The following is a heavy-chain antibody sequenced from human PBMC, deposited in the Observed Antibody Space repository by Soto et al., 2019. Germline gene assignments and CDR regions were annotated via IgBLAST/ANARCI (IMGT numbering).Heavy chain of an antibody. J-gene: IGHJ6*02. V-gene: IGHV1-18*01. CDR1: GYIFVNYG. Sequence: QVQLVQSGDEVRKPGSSVKVSCKASGYIFVNYGIAWVRQAPGQGLEWMGWISPYSGNTHYASKVQGRLTMTTDTTTSTAYMDLGSLTSDDTGVDYLWMVDNFGTPPPQDVLGPGTTVTVSS. CDR2: ISPYSGNT. CDR3: WMVDNFGTPPPQDV. D-gene: IGHD5-12*01.